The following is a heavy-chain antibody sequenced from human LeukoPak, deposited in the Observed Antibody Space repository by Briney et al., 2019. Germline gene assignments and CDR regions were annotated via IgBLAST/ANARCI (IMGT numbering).Heavy chain of an antibody. V-gene: IGHV1-24*01. D-gene: IGHD3-3*01. CDR3: ARGNKGKIFGVALGGYYMDV. Sequence: ASVKVSCKVSGYTLTELSMHWVRQAPGKGLEWMGGFDPEDGETIYAQKFQGRVTMTEDTSTDTAYMELSSLRSEDTAVYYCARGNKGKIFGVALGGYYMDVWGKGTTVTVSS. J-gene: IGHJ6*03. CDR2: FDPEDGET. CDR1: GYTLTELS.